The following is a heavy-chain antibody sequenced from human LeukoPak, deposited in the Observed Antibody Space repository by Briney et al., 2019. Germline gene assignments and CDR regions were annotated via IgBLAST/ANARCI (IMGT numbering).Heavy chain of an antibody. Sequence: ASVKVSCKASGYTFTSYGISWVRQAPGQGLEWMGWISAYNGNTNYAQKLQGRVTMTTDTSTSTACMELRSLRSDDTAVYYCARDGEDIVVVPAAPPSYYYYMDVWGKGTTVTISS. CDR1: GYTFTSYG. CDR2: ISAYNGNT. CDR3: ARDGEDIVVVPAAPPSYYYYMDV. V-gene: IGHV1-18*01. J-gene: IGHJ6*03. D-gene: IGHD2-2*01.